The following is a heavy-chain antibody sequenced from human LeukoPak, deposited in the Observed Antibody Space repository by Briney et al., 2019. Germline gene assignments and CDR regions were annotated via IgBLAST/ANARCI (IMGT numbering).Heavy chain of an antibody. J-gene: IGHJ4*02. Sequence: ASVKVSCKASGYTFTSYDINWVRQATGQGLEWMGWMNPNSGNTGYAQKFQGRVTMTRNTSISTAYMELSSLGSEDAAVYYCARGYGDYADFDYWGQGTLVTVSS. D-gene: IGHD4-17*01. V-gene: IGHV1-8*01. CDR2: MNPNSGNT. CDR1: GYTFTSYD. CDR3: ARGYGDYADFDY.